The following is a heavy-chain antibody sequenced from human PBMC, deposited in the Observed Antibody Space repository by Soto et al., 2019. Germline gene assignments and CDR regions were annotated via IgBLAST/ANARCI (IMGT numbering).Heavy chain of an antibody. Sequence: GSLRLSCSASGFTFSSYAMHWVRQAPGKGLEYVSTISNNGGSTYYADSVKGRFTISRDNSMNTLYLQMSSLTAADTAVYYCARVLVVPAAINYGVLDYWGQGTLVTVSS. CDR2: ISNNGGST. V-gene: IGHV3-64D*08. CDR1: GFTFSSYA. D-gene: IGHD2-2*01. CDR3: ARVLVVPAAINYGVLDY. J-gene: IGHJ4*02.